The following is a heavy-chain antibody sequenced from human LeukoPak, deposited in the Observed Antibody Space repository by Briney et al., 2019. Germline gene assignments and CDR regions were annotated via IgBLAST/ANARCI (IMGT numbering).Heavy chain of an antibody. CDR1: GGSISNKY. J-gene: IGHJ4*02. Sequence: PSETLSLTCTVSGGSISNKYWSWIRQPPGKGLEWIGYIYYSGSTNYNPSLKSRVTISVDTSKNQFSLKLSSVTAADTAVYYCARGPSTYYYDSSGYYYWGQGTLVTVSS. V-gene: IGHV4-59*12. CDR3: ARGPSTYYYDSSGYYY. D-gene: IGHD3-22*01. CDR2: IYYSGST.